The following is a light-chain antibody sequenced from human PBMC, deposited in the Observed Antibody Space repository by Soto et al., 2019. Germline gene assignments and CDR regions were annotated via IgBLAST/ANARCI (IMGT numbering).Light chain of an antibody. CDR1: QSLVYSDGNTY. CDR3: MQGTKWPGT. V-gene: IGKV2-30*01. J-gene: IGKJ2*01. CDR2: KVS. Sequence: DVVVTQSPLSLPVTLGQPASISCRSSQSLVYSDGNTYLSWFHQRPGQSPRRLIYKVSNRDSGVPDRFSGSGSVTDFTLKISRVEAEDVGVYYCMQGTKWPGTFGQGTKLEIK.